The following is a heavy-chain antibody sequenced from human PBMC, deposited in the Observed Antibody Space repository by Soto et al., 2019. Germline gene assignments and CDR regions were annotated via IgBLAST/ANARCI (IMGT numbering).Heavy chain of an antibody. CDR3: ARGYCSGGSCFYPFDY. CDR2: IIPILSMA. CDR1: GGTFSSYT. V-gene: IGHV1-69*02. J-gene: IGHJ4*02. D-gene: IGHD2-15*01. Sequence: SVKVSCKASGGTFSSYTISWVRQAPGQGLEWMGRIIPILSMANYAQKSQGRVTITADKSTSTAYMELSSLRSEDTAVYYCARGYCSGGSCFYPFDYWGQGTLVTVSS.